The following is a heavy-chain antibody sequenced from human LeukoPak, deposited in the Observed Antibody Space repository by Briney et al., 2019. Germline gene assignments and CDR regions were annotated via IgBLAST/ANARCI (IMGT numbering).Heavy chain of an antibody. V-gene: IGHV3-48*03. J-gene: IGHJ3*02. CDR1: GFTFSSYE. CDR3: ARELREHGAFDI. D-gene: IGHD1-26*01. CDR2: ISSSGSTI. Sequence: GGSLRLSCAASGFTFSSYEMNWVRQAPGKGLEWVSYISSSGSTIYYADSVKGRFTISRDNAKNSLYLQMNSLRAEDTAVYYCARELREHGAFDIWGQGTMVTVSS.